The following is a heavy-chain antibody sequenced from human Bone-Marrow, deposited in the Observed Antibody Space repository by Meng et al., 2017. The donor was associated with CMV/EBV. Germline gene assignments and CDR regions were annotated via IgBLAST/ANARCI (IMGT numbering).Heavy chain of an antibody. D-gene: IGHD6-6*01. J-gene: IGHJ4*02. V-gene: IGHV4-39*06. CDR3: ARVEYSSSSVDY. CDR1: GGSISSSSYY. Sequence: SETLSLTCTVSGGSISSSSYYWGWIRQPPGKGLEWIGSIYYSGSTYYNPSLKSRVTISVDTSKNQFPLKLSSVTAADTAVYYCARVEYSSSSVDYWGQGTLVTVSS. CDR2: IYYSGST.